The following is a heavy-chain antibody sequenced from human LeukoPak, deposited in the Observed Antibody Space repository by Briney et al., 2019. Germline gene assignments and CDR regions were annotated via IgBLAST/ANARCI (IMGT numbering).Heavy chain of an antibody. CDR3: AKDYSPSSYYFDY. D-gene: IGHD2-21*01. CDR1: GFTFSNYG. J-gene: IGHJ4*02. CDR2: ISYDGSDK. V-gene: IGHV3-30*18. Sequence: PGRSLRLSCAASGFTFSNYGMHWVRQAPGKGLEWVAVISYDGSDKYYAGSVKGRFTISKDNSKNTLYLQMNSLRAEDTAVYYCAKDYSPSSYYFDYWGQGTLVTVSS.